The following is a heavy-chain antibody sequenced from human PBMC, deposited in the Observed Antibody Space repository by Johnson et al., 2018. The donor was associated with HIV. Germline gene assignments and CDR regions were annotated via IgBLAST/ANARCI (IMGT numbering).Heavy chain of an antibody. CDR1: GFTFSYYA. J-gene: IGHJ3*02. V-gene: IGHV3-30-3*01. CDR3: ARGGLYIQFLAFDAFDI. CDR2: ISHDGSNK. Sequence: HVQLVESGGGVVQPGTSLRLSCAASGFTFSYYAIFWVRQAPGKGLEWVAVISHDGSNKYYADSVKGRFTISRDNSKNTLYLQMNSLRPEDTAVYFCARGGLYIQFLAFDAFDIWGQGTMVTVSS. D-gene: IGHD4-11*01.